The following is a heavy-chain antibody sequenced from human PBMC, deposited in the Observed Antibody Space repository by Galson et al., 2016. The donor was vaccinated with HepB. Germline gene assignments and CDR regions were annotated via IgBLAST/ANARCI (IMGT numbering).Heavy chain of an antibody. D-gene: IGHD3-22*01. CDR2: IIPIFGTI. J-gene: IGHJ3*02. CDR3: AREPSYYYDNKPAAFDI. V-gene: IGHV1-69*06. Sequence: SCKASGGTFGSYVISWVRQAPGQGLEWMGGIIPIFGTIDYAQKFQGRVTMTADKSTNTACIALSSLRSEDTAVYYCAREPSYYYDNKPAAFDIWGQGTMVTVSA. CDR1: GGTFGSYV.